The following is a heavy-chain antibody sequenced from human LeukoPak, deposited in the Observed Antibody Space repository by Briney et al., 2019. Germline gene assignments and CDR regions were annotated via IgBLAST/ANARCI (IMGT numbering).Heavy chain of an antibody. CDR1: GDSISSNH. CDR3: ARVGRGDHTWGSYSCDH. V-gene: IGHV4-59*01. Sequence: SETLSLTCTVSGDSISSNHWSWIRQPPGKGLEWIGDISYSGSTSYNPSLKSRVTISVDTSKNQFSLKLSSVTAADTAVYYCARVGRGDHTWGSYSCDHWGQGTLVTVSS. J-gene: IGHJ4*02. CDR2: ISYSGST. D-gene: IGHD3-16*01.